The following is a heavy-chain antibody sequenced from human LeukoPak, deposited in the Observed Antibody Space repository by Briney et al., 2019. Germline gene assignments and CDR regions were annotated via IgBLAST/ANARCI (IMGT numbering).Heavy chain of an antibody. CDR3: ARASQDYAFDY. V-gene: IGHV3-74*01. D-gene: IGHD3-16*01. CDR2: INSDGSST. Sequence: PGGSLRLSCAASGFTFSSYWMHWVRQAPGKGLVWVSRINSDGSSTSYADSVKGRFTISRDNAKDTLYLQMNSLRAEDTAVYYCARASQDYAFDYWGQGTLVTVSS. J-gene: IGHJ4*02. CDR1: GFTFSSYW.